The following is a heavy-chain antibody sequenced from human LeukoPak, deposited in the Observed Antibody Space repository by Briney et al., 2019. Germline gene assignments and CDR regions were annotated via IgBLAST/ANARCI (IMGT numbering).Heavy chain of an antibody. Sequence: SETLSDPCALYGGSYSGYYWSWIRQPPGKGLEWIGEINHSVSTDYNPSLKSRVTISVDTSNNQFSLKLSSVTAADTAVYYCAREWELDALDVWGQGTMVTVSS. V-gene: IGHV4-34*01. J-gene: IGHJ3*01. CDR2: INHSVST. CDR3: AREWELDALDV. CDR1: GGSYSGYY. D-gene: IGHD1-26*01.